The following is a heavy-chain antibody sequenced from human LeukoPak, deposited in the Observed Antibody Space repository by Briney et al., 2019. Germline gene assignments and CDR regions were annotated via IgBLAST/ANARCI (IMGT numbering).Heavy chain of an antibody. Sequence: PGGSLRLSCAASGFSVNSNYMSWVRQAPGKGLEWVSVIYSGSTTYYADSVKGRFTISRDSSKNALDLQMNSLRAEDTAVYYCARDQGEGYCSSTNCYERLDFWGQGTLVTVSS. J-gene: IGHJ4*02. CDR1: GFSVNSNY. CDR2: IYSGSTT. D-gene: IGHD2-2*01. V-gene: IGHV3-66*01. CDR3: ARDQGEGYCSSTNCYERLDF.